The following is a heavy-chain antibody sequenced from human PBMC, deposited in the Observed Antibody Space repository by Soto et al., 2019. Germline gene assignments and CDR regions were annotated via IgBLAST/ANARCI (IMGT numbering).Heavy chain of an antibody. V-gene: IGHV1-46*03. J-gene: IGHJ6*03. CDR3: ARGTDRYCSGGSCYSDYYYYMDV. Sequence: ASVKVSCKASGYTFTSYYMHWVRQAPGQGLEWMGIINPSGGSTSYAQKFQGRVTMTRDTSTSTVYMELSSLRSEDTAVYYCARGTDRYCSGGSCYSDYYYYMDVWGKGNTVTVSS. CDR1: GYTFTSYY. CDR2: INPSGGST. D-gene: IGHD2-15*01.